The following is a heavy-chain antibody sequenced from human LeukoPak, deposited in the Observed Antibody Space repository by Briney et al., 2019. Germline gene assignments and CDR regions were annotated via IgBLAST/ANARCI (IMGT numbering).Heavy chain of an antibody. J-gene: IGHJ4*02. Sequence: GGSLRLSCAASGFTFDDYAMHWVRQAPGKGLEWVSGISWNSGSIGYADSVKGRFTISRDNAKNSLYLQMNSLRAEDTASYYCAKDFRSGSYYGLFDYWGQGTLVTVSS. CDR2: ISWNSGSI. D-gene: IGHD3-10*01. CDR1: GFTFDDYA. V-gene: IGHV3-9*01. CDR3: AKDFRSGSYYGLFDY.